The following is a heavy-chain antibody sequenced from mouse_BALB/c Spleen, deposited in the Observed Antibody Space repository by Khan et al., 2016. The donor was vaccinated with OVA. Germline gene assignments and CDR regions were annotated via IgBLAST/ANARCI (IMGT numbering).Heavy chain of an antibody. Sequence: VELVESGGGLVQPGGSRKLSCAASGFTFIDYGMAWVRQTPGKGPEWIEFISSVAYSIYYADTVTGRLPISRENAKNTLYLQMSSLRSDDTAMYYCARGGFAYWGQGTLVTVSA. V-gene: IGHV5-15*02. J-gene: IGHJ3*01. CDR3: ARGGFAY. CDR2: ISSVAYSI. CDR1: GFTFIDYG.